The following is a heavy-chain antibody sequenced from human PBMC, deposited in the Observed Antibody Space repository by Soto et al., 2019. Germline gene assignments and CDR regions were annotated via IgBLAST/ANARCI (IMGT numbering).Heavy chain of an antibody. Sequence: QVQLQQWGAGLLKPSETLSLTCAVYDGSLSDDYYTWTRQSPGKGLGCIGEIHPSGSTYSNPFLKTRVTLSQDTSKKQFSLNLISVTAADTGEYYCSRANDAYKGGRTWGQGTLVTVSS. CDR2: IHPSGST. J-gene: IGHJ5*02. V-gene: IGHV4-34*02. CDR3: SRANDAYKGGRT. CDR1: DGSLSDDY. D-gene: IGHD1-1*01.